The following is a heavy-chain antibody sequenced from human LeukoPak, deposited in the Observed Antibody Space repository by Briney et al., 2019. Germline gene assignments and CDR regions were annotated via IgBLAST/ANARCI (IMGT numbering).Heavy chain of an antibody. Sequence: PGGSLRLSCAASGFTFSSYWMSWVRQAPGKGLEWVSGISWNSGSIGYADSVKGRFTISRDNAKDSLYLQMNSLRAEDTALYYCAKDMGDYVWGSYAFDIWGQGTMVTVSS. D-gene: IGHD3-16*01. J-gene: IGHJ3*02. CDR1: GFTFSSYW. CDR2: ISWNSGSI. CDR3: AKDMGDYVWGSYAFDI. V-gene: IGHV3-9*01.